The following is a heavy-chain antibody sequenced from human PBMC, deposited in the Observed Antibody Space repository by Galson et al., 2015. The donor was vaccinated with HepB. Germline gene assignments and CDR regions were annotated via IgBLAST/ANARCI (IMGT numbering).Heavy chain of an antibody. J-gene: IGHJ4*02. CDR1: GYIFINYG. V-gene: IGHV1-18*01. CDR2: ISGYNGNT. D-gene: IGHD1-7*01. Sequence: SVKVSCKASGYIFINYGISWVRQTPGQGLEWMGWISGYNGNTAYAQNLQGRVTMTTDTSTNTAYMELRSLRSDDTAVYYCARDKVQACITGSTTFDYWGQGTLVTVSS. CDR3: ARDKVQACITGSTTFDY.